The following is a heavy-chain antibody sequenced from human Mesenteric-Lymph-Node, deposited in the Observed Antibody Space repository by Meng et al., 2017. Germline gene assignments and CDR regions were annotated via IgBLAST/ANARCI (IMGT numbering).Heavy chain of an antibody. D-gene: IGHD3-22*01. CDR3: ARGMHSYDSSGYYFQY. CDR2: ISWNSGSI. Sequence: SLKISCAASGFTFDDYAMHWVRQAPGKGLEWVSGISWNSGSIGYADSVKGRFTISRDYAKKSLSLQMNSLRAEDTAVYYCARGMHSYDSSGYYFQYWGQGVLVTVSS. CDR1: GFTFDDYA. V-gene: IGHV3-9*01. J-gene: IGHJ4*02.